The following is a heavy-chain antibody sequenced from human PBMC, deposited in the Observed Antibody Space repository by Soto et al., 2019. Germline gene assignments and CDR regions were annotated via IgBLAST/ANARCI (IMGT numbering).Heavy chain of an antibody. V-gene: IGHV4-31*03. CDR3: AIAERYSNHCGLFDP. J-gene: IGHJ5*02. CDR1: GGSISSGAYF. CDR2: IYYRGST. D-gene: IGHD1-26*01. Sequence: QVQLQESGPGLVKPSQTLSLTCTVSGGSISSGAYFWSWIRQHPGRGLEWIGYIYYRGSTYYNPSMKSRRTISVATSKHHSSLNLTAATAATTVVYYWAIAERYSNHCGLFDPWGQGTLVTVSS.